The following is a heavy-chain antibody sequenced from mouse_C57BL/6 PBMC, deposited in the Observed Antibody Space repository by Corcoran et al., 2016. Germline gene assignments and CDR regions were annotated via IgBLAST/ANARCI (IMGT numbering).Heavy chain of an antibody. Sequence: QIQLVQSGPELKKPGETVKISCKASGYTFTTYGMSWVKQAPGKGLKWMGWINTYSGVPTYADDLKGRFAFSLETSASTAYLQINNLKNEDTATDFCSRGATAFFDYWGQGTTLTVSS. J-gene: IGHJ2*01. V-gene: IGHV9-3*01. CDR3: SRGATAFFDY. CDR1: GYTFTTYG. D-gene: IGHD1-2*01. CDR2: INTYSGVP.